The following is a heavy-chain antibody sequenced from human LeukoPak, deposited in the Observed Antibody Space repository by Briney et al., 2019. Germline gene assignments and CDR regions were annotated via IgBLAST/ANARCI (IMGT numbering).Heavy chain of an antibody. D-gene: IGHD1-26*01. V-gene: IGHV3-48*03. J-gene: IGHJ4*02. CDR3: AKDIGRRWRGELPDY. Sequence: GGSLRLSCAASGFTFSSYEMNWVRQAPGKGLEWVSYISSSGSTIYYADSVKGRFTISRDNSKNSLYLQMNSLRTEDTALYYCAKDIGRRWRGELPDYWGQGTLVTVSS. CDR1: GFTFSSYE. CDR2: ISSSGSTI.